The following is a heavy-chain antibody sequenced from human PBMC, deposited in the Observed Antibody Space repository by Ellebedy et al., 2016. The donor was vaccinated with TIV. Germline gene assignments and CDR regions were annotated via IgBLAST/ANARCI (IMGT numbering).Heavy chain of an antibody. D-gene: IGHD2-8*01. V-gene: IGHV3-7*01. CDR3: AGIADVRFDP. CDR2: IKQDGSEK. CDR1: GFTVSNNY. J-gene: IGHJ5*02. Sequence: GESLKISCAASGFTVSNNYINWVRQAPGKGLEWVANIKQDGSEKYYVDSVKGRFTISRDNAKNSLYLQMNSLRAEDTAVYYCAGIADVRFDPWGQGTLVSVSS.